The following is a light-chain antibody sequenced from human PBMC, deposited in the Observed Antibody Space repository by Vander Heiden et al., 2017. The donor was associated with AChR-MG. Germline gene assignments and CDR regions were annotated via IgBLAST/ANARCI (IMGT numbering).Light chain of an antibody. V-gene: IGKV1-5*03. J-gene: IGKJ1*01. Sequence: DIQMTQFPSTLSASVGDTVTISCRASQSVRTWLAWYQQRQGKVPKLLIYAASTLEGGVPSRFNGSGSGTEFTLTISRLQPDDSATYYCQQYGSYFRTFGQGTNVEVK. CDR2: AAS. CDR1: QSVRTW. CDR3: QQYGSYFRT.